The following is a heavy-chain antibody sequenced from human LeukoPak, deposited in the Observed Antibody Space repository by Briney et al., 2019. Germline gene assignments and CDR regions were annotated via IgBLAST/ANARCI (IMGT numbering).Heavy chain of an antibody. CDR2: SRNKANSYTT. J-gene: IGHJ6*03. D-gene: IGHD1-7*01. Sequence: PGGSLRLSCAASGFTFSSYGMHWVRQAPGKGLEWVGRSRNKANSYTTEYAASVKGRFTISRDDSRNSLYLQMNSLKTEDTAVYHCGRVRGTTFLLSYMDVWGKGTTVTVSS. V-gene: IGHV3-72*01. CDR3: GRVRGTTFLLSYMDV. CDR1: GFTFSSYG.